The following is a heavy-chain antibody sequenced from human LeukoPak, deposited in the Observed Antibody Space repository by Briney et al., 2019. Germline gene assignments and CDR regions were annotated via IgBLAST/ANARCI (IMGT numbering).Heavy chain of an antibody. CDR3: ARGLGYCTSTTRLLPFDY. Sequence: GGSLRLSCAASGFTVSANYMSWVRQAPGKGLEWVSIIYSGGSTYYADSVKGRFTVSRDNSKNTLYLQMDSLRAEDTAMYYCARGLGYCTSTTRLLPFDYWGQGTLVTVSS. V-gene: IGHV3-53*01. D-gene: IGHD2-8*01. CDR1: GFTVSANY. CDR2: IYSGGST. J-gene: IGHJ4*02.